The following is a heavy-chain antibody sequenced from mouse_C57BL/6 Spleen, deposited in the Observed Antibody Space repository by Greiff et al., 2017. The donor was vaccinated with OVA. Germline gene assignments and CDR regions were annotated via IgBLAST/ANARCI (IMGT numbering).Heavy chain of an antibody. J-gene: IGHJ1*03. V-gene: IGHV5-17*01. CDR1: GFTFSDYG. CDR2: ISSGSSTI. CDR3: ARRYGSSYDWYFDV. Sequence: EVQVVESGGGLVKPGGSLKLSCAASGFTFSDYGMHWVRQAPEKGLEWVAYISSGSSTIYYADTVKGRFTISRDNAKNTLFLQMTSLRSEDTAMYYCARRYGSSYDWYFDVWGTVTTVTVSS. D-gene: IGHD1-1*01.